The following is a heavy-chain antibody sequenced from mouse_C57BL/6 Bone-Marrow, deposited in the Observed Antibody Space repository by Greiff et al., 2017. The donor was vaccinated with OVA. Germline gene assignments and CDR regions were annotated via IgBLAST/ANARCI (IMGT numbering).Heavy chain of an antibody. CDR1: GYTFTSYW. Sequence: QVQLKQPGAELVMPGASVKLSCKASGYTFTSYWMHWVKQRPGQGLEWIGEIDPSDSYTNYNQKFKGKSTLTVDKSSSTAYMQLSSLTSEDSAVYYCARRWLDYWGQGTTLTVSS. J-gene: IGHJ2*01. CDR2: IDPSDSYT. CDR3: ARRWLDY. V-gene: IGHV1-69*01.